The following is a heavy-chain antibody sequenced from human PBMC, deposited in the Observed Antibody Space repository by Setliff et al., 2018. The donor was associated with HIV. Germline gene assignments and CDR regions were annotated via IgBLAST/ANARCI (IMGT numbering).Heavy chain of an antibody. Sequence: SETLSLTCDVSGESLSGYYWAWIRQPPEKGLEWIGEINHSGNTNYNPSLESRVSISVDTSMDQFSLKLRSVTAADTGVYYCARMYSNYGRYYYYYMDVWGKGTTVTVSS. V-gene: IGHV4-34*01. J-gene: IGHJ6*03. CDR3: ARMYSNYGRYYYYYMDV. D-gene: IGHD4-4*01. CDR2: INHSGNT. CDR1: GESLSGYY.